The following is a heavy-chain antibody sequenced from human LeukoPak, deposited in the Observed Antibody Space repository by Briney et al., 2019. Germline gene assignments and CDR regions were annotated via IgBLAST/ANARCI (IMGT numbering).Heavy chain of an antibody. D-gene: IGHD6-19*01. CDR3: ARHLASYTSGWYGVRNYFDY. Sequence: SETLSPTCAVYGGSFSGYYWGWIRQPPGKGLEWIGEINHSGSTNYNPSLKSRVTISVDTSKNQFSLKLSSVTAADTAVYYCARHLASYTSGWYGVRNYFDYWGQGTLVTVSS. J-gene: IGHJ4*02. V-gene: IGHV4-34*01. CDR2: INHSGST. CDR1: GGSFSGYY.